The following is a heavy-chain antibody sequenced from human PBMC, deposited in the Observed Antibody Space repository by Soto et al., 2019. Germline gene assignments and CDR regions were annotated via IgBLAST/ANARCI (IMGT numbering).Heavy chain of an antibody. J-gene: IGHJ6*02. D-gene: IGHD3-10*01. V-gene: IGHV1-8*01. CDR3: ACPGVRGMGV. CDR1: GYTFTSYD. Sequence: QVQLVQSGAEVKKPGASVKVSCKASGYTFTSYDINWVRQATGQGLEWMGWMNPNSGNTGYAQKFQGRVTMTRNTSISTADRELSSVRSHNTAGCDSACPGVRGMGVWCQWTRVRVSS. CDR2: MNPNSGNT.